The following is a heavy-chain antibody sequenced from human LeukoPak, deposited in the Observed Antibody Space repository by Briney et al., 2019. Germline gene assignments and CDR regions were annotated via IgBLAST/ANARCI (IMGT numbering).Heavy chain of an antibody. Sequence: SETLSLTCTVSGGSISSSYYYWSWIRQHPGKGLEWIGYIYYSGSTYYNPSLKSRVTISVDTSKNQFSLKLSSVTAADTAVYYCARGAGFGEPRLDYWGQGTLVTVSS. CDR3: ARGAGFGEPRLDY. CDR2: IYYSGST. V-gene: IGHV4-31*03. D-gene: IGHD3-10*01. CDR1: GGSISSSYYY. J-gene: IGHJ4*02.